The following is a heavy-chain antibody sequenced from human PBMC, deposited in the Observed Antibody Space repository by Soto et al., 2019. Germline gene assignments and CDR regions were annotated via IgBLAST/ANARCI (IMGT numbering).Heavy chain of an antibody. Sequence: ASVEVSWKASGDAFASYGSSWVRQAPGQGLEWMGWISAYNGNTNYAQKLQGRVTMTTDTSTSTAYMELRSLRSDDTAVYYCARELEHCSSTSCYYYWGQGTLVTVSS. CDR3: ARELEHCSSTSCYYY. V-gene: IGHV1-18*01. CDR2: ISAYNGNT. CDR1: GDAFASYG. J-gene: IGHJ4*02. D-gene: IGHD2-2*01.